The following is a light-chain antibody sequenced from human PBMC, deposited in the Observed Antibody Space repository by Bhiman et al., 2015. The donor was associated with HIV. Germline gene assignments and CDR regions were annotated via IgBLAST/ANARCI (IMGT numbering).Light chain of an antibody. J-gene: IGLJ1*01. CDR2: DVS. Sequence: QSALTQPASVSGSPGQSITISCTGTSSDVGGYNYVSWYQQHPGKAPKLMIYDVSKRPSGVSNRFSASKSGNTASLTISGLQAEDEGDYYCSSYTSSSTFLYVFGTGTKVTVL. CDR1: SSDVGGYNY. V-gene: IGLV2-14*01. CDR3: SSYTSSSTFLYV.